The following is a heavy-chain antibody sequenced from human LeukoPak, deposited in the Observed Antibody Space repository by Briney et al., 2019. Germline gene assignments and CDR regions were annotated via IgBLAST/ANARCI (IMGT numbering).Heavy chain of an antibody. J-gene: IGHJ6*02. CDR3: ARGQSSSRQYYYYYYYGMDV. V-gene: IGHV1-8*01. D-gene: IGHD6-13*01. CDR2: MNPNSGNT. CDR1: GYTFTSYD. Sequence: ASVKVSCKASGYTFTSYDINWVLQATGQGLEWMGWMNPNSGNTGYAQKFQGRVTMTRNTSISTAYMELSSLRSEDTAVYYCARGQSSSRQYYYYYYYGMDVWGQGTTVTVSS.